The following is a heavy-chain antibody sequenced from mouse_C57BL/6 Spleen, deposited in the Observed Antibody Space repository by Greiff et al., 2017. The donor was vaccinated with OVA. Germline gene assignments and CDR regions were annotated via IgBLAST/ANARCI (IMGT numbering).Heavy chain of an antibody. CDR3: ARRGTTVVAGDY. Sequence: VQLQQPGAELVKPGASVKMSCKASGYTFTSYWITWVKQRPGQGLEWIGDIYPGSGSTNYNEKFKSKATLTVDTSSSTAYMQLSSLTSEDSAVYYGARRGTTVVAGDYWGQGTTPTVSS. CDR1: GYTFTSYW. V-gene: IGHV1-55*01. D-gene: IGHD1-1*01. J-gene: IGHJ2*01. CDR2: IYPGSGST.